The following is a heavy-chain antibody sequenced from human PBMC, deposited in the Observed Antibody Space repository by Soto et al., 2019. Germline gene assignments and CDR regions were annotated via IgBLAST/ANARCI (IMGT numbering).Heavy chain of an antibody. CDR2: ISYDGSNK. CDR1: GFTFSSYG. J-gene: IGHJ3*02. Sequence: QVQLVESGGGVVQPGRSLRLSCAASGFTFSSYGMHWVRQAPGKGLEWVAVISYDGSNKYYADSVKGRFTISRDNSKNTLYLQRNSLRAEDTVVYYCAKNGGGDWEDAFDIWGQGTMVTVSS. D-gene: IGHD2-21*02. V-gene: IGHV3-30*18. CDR3: AKNGGGDWEDAFDI.